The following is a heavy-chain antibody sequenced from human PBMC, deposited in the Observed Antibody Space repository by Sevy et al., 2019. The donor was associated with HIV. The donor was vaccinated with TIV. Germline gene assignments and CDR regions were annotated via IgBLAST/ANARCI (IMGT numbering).Heavy chain of an antibody. CDR2: ISYDGSNK. J-gene: IGHJ3*02. D-gene: IGHD3-10*01. CDR3: ARFQSITMVRGVIITDDAFDI. Sequence: GGSLRLSCAASGFTFSSYAMHWIRQAPGKGLEWVALISYDGSNKYYADSVKGRFTISRDNSKNTLYLQMNSLRAEDTAVYYCARFQSITMVRGVIITDDAFDIWGQGTMVTVSS. V-gene: IGHV3-30-3*01. CDR1: GFTFSSYA.